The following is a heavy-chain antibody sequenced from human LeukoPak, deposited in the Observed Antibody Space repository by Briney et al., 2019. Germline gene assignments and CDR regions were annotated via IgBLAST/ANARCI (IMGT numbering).Heavy chain of an antibody. CDR3: AKDRYSGSYSDY. D-gene: IGHD1-26*01. Sequence: ASVKVSCKASGYTFTGYYMHWVRQAPGQGLEWMGWINPNSGGTNYAQKFQGRVTMTRDTSISTAYMELGRLRSDDTAVYYCAKDRYSGSYSDYWGQGTLVTVSS. CDR1: GYTFTGYY. CDR2: INPNSGGT. J-gene: IGHJ4*02. V-gene: IGHV1-2*02.